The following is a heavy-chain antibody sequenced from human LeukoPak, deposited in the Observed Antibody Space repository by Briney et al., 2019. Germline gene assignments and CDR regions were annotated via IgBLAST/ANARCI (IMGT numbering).Heavy chain of an antibody. D-gene: IGHD3-10*01. J-gene: IGHJ5*02. CDR3: ARAPYYYGSGSYRWFDP. V-gene: IGHV4-34*01. Sequence: PSETLSLTCAVYGGSFSGYYWSWIRQPPGKGLERIGEINHSGSTNYNPSLKSRVTISVDTSKNQFSLKLSSVTAADTAVYYCARAPYYYGSGSYRWFDPWGQGTLVTVSS. CDR1: GGSFSGYY. CDR2: INHSGST.